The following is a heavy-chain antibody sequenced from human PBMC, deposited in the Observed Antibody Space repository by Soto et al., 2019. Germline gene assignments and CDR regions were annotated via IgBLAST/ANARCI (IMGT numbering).Heavy chain of an antibody. CDR2: IYYSGST. J-gene: IGHJ3*02. D-gene: IGHD3-3*01. Sequence: QLQLQESGPGLVKPSETLSLTCTVSGGSISSSSYYWGWIRQPPGKGLEWIGSIYYSGSTYYNPSLKSRVTISVDTSKNQFSLKLSSVIAADTAVYYCARHDYDFWSGPKSDDAFDIWGQGTMVTVSS. CDR1: GGSISSSSYY. V-gene: IGHV4-39*01. CDR3: ARHDYDFWSGPKSDDAFDI.